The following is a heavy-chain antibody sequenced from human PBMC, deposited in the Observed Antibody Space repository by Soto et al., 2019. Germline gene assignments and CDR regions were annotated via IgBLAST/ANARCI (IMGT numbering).Heavy chain of an antibody. CDR1: GYTFTSYG. J-gene: IGHJ4*02. CDR3: ARGFFSVLMGPSYYFDY. CDR2: ISAYNGNT. V-gene: IGHV1-18*01. D-gene: IGHD2-8*01. Sequence: GQLVQSGAEVKKPGASVKVSCRASGYTFTSYGISWVRQAPGQVLEGMGWISAYNGNTNYAQKLQGRVTMTTDTSTTTAYMELRSLRSDDTAVYSCARGFFSVLMGPSYYFDYWGQGTLVTVSS.